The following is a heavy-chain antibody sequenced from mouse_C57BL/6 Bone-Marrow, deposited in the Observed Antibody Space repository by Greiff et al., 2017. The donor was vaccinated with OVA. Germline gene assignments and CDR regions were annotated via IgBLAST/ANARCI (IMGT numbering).Heavy chain of an antibody. CDR1: GYAFTNYL. CDR3: SRGLQAWFAY. V-gene: IGHV1-54*01. CDR2: INPGSGGT. Sequence: VQLQQSGAELVRPGTSVKVSCKASGYAFTNYLIEWVKQRPGQGLEWIGVINPGSGGTNYNEKFKGKATLTADKSSSAAYMQLSSLTAEYSAVYFFSRGLQAWFAYWGQGTLVTVSA. D-gene: IGHD2-2*01. J-gene: IGHJ3*01.